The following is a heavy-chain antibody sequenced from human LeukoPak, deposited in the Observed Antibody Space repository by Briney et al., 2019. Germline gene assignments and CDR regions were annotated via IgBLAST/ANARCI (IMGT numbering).Heavy chain of an antibody. J-gene: IGHJ4*02. CDR1: GFTFSSYG. CDR2: ISGSGGST. V-gene: IGHV3-23*01. D-gene: IGHD3-16*02. CDR3: AKEQPYVWGSYRSILCDY. Sequence: GGSLXLSCAASGFTFSSYGMSWVRQAPGKGLEWVSAISGSGGSTYYADSVKGRFTISRDNYKNTVYVQMNSVRAEDTAVYYXAKEQPYVWGSYRSILCDYWGQGTLVTVSS.